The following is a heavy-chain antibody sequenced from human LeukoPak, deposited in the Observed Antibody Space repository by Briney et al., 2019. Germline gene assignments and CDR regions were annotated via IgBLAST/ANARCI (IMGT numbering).Heavy chain of an antibody. J-gene: IGHJ6*02. V-gene: IGHV3-48*01. Sequence: GGSLRLSCAASGFTFSDYNINWVRQAPGKGLEWVSFISSSGDTIYYADSVKGRFTISRDNAKNSLYLQMNSLRAEDTAVYYCARAMDVWGQGTTVTVSS. CDR1: GFTFSDYN. CDR3: ARAMDV. CDR2: ISSSGDTI.